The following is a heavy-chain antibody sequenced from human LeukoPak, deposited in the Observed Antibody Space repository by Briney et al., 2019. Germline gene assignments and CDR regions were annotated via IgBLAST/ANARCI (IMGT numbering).Heavy chain of an antibody. D-gene: IGHD4-23*01. J-gene: IGHJ4*02. CDR3: ARGRLYYGGNEDDY. V-gene: IGHV1-2*02. CDR1: GYTFTGYY. CDR2: INPNSGGT. Sequence: ASVKVSCKASGYTFTGYYMHWVRQAPGQGLEWMGWINPNSGGTNYAQKFQGRVTVTRDTSISTAYMELSRLRSDDTAVYYCARGRLYYGGNEDDYWGQGTLVTVSS.